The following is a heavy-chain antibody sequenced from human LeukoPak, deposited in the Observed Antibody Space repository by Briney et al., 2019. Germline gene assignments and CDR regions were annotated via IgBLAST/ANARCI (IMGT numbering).Heavy chain of an antibody. V-gene: IGHV5-51*01. J-gene: IGHJ3*02. D-gene: IGHD3-16*01. CDR2: IYPGDSDT. Sequence: GESLKISCKGSGYSFTSYWIGWVRQMPGKGLEWMGIIYPGDSDTTYSPSFQGQVTISADKSISTAYLQWSSLKASDSAMYYCARHGGFETDAFDIWGQGTMVTVSS. CDR3: ARHGGFETDAFDI. CDR1: GYSFTSYW.